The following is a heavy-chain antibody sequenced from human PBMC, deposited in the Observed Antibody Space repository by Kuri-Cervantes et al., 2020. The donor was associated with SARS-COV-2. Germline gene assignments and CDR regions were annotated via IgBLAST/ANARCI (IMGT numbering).Heavy chain of an antibody. CDR2: IYYSGDS. D-gene: IGHD3-3*01. V-gene: IGHV4-38-2*01. CDR1: GYSISSGYY. J-gene: IGHJ4*02. CDR3: ARMYYDFWSGYYKYYFDY. Sequence: SETLSLTCAVSGYSISSGYYRGWIRQPPGKGLEWIGSIYYSGDSDRNPALKSRVTISVDTSKNQFSLKLSSVTAADTAVYYCARMYYDFWSGYYKYYFDYWGQGTLVTVSS.